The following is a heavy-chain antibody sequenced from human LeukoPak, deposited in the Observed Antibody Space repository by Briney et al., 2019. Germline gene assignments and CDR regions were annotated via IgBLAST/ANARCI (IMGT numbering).Heavy chain of an antibody. CDR1: GGSISSYC. CDR2: IYYSGST. D-gene: IGHD1-26*01. Sequence: SETLSLTCTVSGGSISSYCWSWIRQPPGKGLEGIGYIYYSGSTNYNPSLKSRVTISVDTSKNQCSLKLSSVTAAATAVYYCARLGATNGGFDYWGQGTLVTVSS. J-gene: IGHJ4*02. V-gene: IGHV4-59*08. CDR3: ARLGATNGGFDY.